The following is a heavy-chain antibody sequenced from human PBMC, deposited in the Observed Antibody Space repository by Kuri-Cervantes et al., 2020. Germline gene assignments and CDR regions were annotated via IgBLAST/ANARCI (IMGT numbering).Heavy chain of an antibody. V-gene: IGHV4-34*01. J-gene: IGHJ6*03. CDR3: ARGLGYSYGSYYYYMDV. D-gene: IGHD5-18*01. Sequence: ESLKISCAVYGGSFSGYYWSWIRQPPGKGLEWIGEINHSGSTNYNPSLKSRVTISVDTSKNQFSLKLSSVTAADTAVYYCARGLGYSYGSYYYYMDVWGKGTTVTVSS. CDR1: GGSFSGYY. CDR2: INHSGST.